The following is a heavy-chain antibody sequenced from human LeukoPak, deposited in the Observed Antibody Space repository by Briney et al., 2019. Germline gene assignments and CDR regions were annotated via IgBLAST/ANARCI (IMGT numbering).Heavy chain of an antibody. Sequence: SETLSLTCAVSGYSISNGYYRGWIRQPPGKGLEWIGSIYHSGSTYYNPSLRSRVTISVDTSQNLFSLKLTSVSAADTAVYYCARKIHLWEFDCWGQGTLVTVSS. J-gene: IGHJ4*02. CDR2: IYHSGST. CDR1: GYSISNGYY. CDR3: ARKIHLWEFDC. D-gene: IGHD3-3*02. V-gene: IGHV4-38-2*01.